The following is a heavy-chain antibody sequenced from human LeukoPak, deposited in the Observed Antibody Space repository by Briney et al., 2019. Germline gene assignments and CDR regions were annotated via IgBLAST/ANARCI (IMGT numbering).Heavy chain of an antibody. CDR2: ISSSSSYI. Sequence: PGGSLRLSFAASGFTFSSYSMNWVRQAPGKGLEWVSSISSSSSYIYYADSVKGRFTISRDNAKNSLYLQMNSLRAEDTAVYYCARGSGYYYYFDYWGQGTLVTVSS. CDR1: GFTFSSYS. J-gene: IGHJ4*02. V-gene: IGHV3-21*01. CDR3: ARGSGYYYYFDY. D-gene: IGHD3-22*01.